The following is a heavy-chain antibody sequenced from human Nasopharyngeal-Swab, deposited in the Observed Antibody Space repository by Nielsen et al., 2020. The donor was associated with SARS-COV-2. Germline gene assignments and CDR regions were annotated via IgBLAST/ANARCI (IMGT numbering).Heavy chain of an antibody. Sequence: SETLSLTCAVYGGSFSGYYWIWIRQPPGKGLEWIGEINHSGSTNYNPSLKSRVTISVDTSKNQFSLKLSSVTAADTAVYYCAREGYYDSSGYLRGAFDIWGQGTMVTVSS. J-gene: IGHJ3*02. CDR3: AREGYYDSSGYLRGAFDI. D-gene: IGHD3-22*01. V-gene: IGHV4-34*01. CDR1: GGSFSGYY. CDR2: INHSGST.